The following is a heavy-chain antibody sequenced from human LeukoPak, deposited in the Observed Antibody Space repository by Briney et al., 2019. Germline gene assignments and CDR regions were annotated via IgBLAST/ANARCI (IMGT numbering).Heavy chain of an antibody. CDR1: GGSISSGRYY. V-gene: IGHV4-61*02. Sequence: SETLSLTCTVSGGSISSGRYYWSWIRQPAGKGLEWIGRIYTSGRTNFNPSLKSRVTISVDTSKHQFSLKLSSVTAADTAVYYCAKSARSYDILTGLDYWGQGTLVTVSS. J-gene: IGHJ4*02. CDR2: IYTSGRT. D-gene: IGHD3-9*01. CDR3: AKSARSYDILTGLDY.